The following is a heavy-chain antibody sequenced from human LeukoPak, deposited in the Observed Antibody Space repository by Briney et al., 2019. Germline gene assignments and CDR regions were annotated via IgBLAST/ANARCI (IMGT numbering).Heavy chain of an antibody. D-gene: IGHD2-15*01. J-gene: IGHJ4*02. Sequence: GGSLRPSCAASGFTFSSYSVNWVRQAPGKGLEWVSSISSSSSYIYYADSVKGRFTISRDNAKNSLYLQMNSLRAEDTAVYYCARTGRGEGDYWGQGTLVTVSS. CDR3: ARTGRGEGDY. CDR1: GFTFSSYS. CDR2: ISSSSSYI. V-gene: IGHV3-21*01.